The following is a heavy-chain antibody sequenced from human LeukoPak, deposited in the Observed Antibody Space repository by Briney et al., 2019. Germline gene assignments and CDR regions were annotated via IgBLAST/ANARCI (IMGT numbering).Heavy chain of an antibody. CDR1: GFTFSNYG. CDR2: INGYGTTT. Sequence: GGSLRLSCAASGFTFSNYGMHWVRQAPGKGLVWVSCINGYGTTTNYADSVKGRFTISRDNTKSTLYLQMNSLRVEDTAVYYCARDEPTVTTGPPVGSWGQGTLVTVSS. CDR3: ARDEPTVTTGPPVGS. J-gene: IGHJ4*02. D-gene: IGHD4-17*01. V-gene: IGHV3-74*01.